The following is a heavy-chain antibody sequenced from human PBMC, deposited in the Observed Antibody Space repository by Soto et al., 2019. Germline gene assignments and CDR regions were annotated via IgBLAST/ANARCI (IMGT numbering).Heavy chain of an antibody. CDR2: INSNGGST. Sequence: EVQLLDSGGGLVQPGGSLRLSCVASGFTFSRYVMTWVRQAPGKGLEWGSTINSNGGSTYYADTVKGRFTISRDNSKNSLYLQMNGLRAEDTAVYFCARVPDLDYCSRTSCLYYFDYWGQGALVTVSS. CDR1: GFTFSRYV. V-gene: IGHV3-23*01. J-gene: IGHJ4*02. D-gene: IGHD2-2*01. CDR3: ARVPDLDYCSRTSCLYYFDY.